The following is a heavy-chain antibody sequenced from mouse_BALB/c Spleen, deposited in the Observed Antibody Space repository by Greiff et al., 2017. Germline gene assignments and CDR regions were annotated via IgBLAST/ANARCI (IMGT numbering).Heavy chain of an antibody. CDR2: IDPETGGT. CDR1: GYTFTDYE. J-gene: IGHJ3*01. V-gene: IGHV1-15*01. D-gene: IGHD2-3*01. CDR3: TRSRGDGYSSWFAY. Sequence: VQLQQSGAELVRPGASVTLSCKASGYTFTDYEMHWVKQTPVHGLEWIGAIDPETGGTAYNQKFKGKATLTADKSSSTAYMELRSLTSEDSAVYYCTRSRGDGYSSWFAYWGQGTLVTVSA.